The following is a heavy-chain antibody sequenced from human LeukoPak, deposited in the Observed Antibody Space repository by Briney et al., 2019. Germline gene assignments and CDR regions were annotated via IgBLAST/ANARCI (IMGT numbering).Heavy chain of an antibody. J-gene: IGHJ4*02. CDR2: INPNSGGT. CDR1: GYTFTGYY. D-gene: IGHD3-10*01. V-gene: IGHV1-2*06. Sequence: GASVKVSCKASGYTFTGYYMHWVRQAPGQGDEWMGRINPNSGGTNYAQKFQGRVTMTSDTSISTAYMELSRLRSDDMAVYYCARVGGFGELLDWGQGTLVTVSS. CDR3: ARVGGFGELLD.